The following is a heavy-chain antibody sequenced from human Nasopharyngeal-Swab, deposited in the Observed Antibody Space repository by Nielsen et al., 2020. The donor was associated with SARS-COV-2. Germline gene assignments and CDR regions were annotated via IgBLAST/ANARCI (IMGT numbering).Heavy chain of an antibody. D-gene: IGHD2-15*01. CDR2: IIINGGST. Sequence: GGSLRLSFAASGFTFSNYAVSWVRQAPGKGLEWVSPIIINGGSTYYADALKGRFTISRDNSKNTLYLQMDGLRVEDTAVYYCAKDGCPRSGECQFENWGQGTLATVSS. CDR1: GFTFSNYA. CDR3: AKDGCPRSGECQFEN. J-gene: IGHJ4*02. V-gene: IGHV3-23*01.